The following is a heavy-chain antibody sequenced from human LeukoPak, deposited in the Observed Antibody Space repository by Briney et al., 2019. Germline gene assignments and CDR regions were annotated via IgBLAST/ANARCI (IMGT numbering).Heavy chain of an antibody. V-gene: IGHV3-30*04. CDR1: GFTFNSYS. CDR2: ISYDGGYK. D-gene: IGHD3-9*01. J-gene: IGHJ4*02. Sequence: GGSLRLSCEGSGFTFNSYSIHWVRQAPGKGLEWVAVISYDGGYKYYGDAVKGRVTISRDNSRNRAFLQMNSLRPEDTALYYCARGAYYNVLTGFKSRFLGFDYWGQGTLVTVSS. CDR3: ARGAYYNVLTGFKSRFLGFDY.